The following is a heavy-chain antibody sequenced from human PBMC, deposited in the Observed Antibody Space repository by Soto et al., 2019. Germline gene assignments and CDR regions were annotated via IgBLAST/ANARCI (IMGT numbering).Heavy chain of an antibody. Sequence: SETLSLTCTVSGGSISSYYWSWVRQPPGKGLEWIGYIYYSGSTNYNPSVKGRFTISRDNSKNTLHLQMSSLRAEDTAVYYCAREEGVVARAFDYWGQGTLVTVSS. CDR1: GGSISSYY. V-gene: IGHV4-59*12. D-gene: IGHD2-15*01. CDR2: IYYSGST. CDR3: AREEGVVARAFDY. J-gene: IGHJ4*02.